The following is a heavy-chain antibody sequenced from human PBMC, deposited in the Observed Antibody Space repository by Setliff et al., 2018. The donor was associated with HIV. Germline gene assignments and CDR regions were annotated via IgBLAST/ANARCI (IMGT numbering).Heavy chain of an antibody. V-gene: IGHV1-8*02. D-gene: IGHD6-19*01. J-gene: IGHJ6*03. CDR2: MNPKSGNT. CDR1: GYTFTTND. CDR3: ARELKSSSGWYGYSYMDV. Sequence: ASVKVSCKASGYTFTTNDINWVRQATGQGLEWMGWMNPKSGNTGYAQKFQGRVTMTRDTSIGTAYMELSSLRSDDTAVYYCARELKSSSGWYGYSYMDVWGKGTTVTVSS.